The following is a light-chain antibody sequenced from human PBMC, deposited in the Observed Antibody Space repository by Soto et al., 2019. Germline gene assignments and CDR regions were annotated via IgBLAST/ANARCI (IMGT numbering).Light chain of an antibody. V-gene: IGLV2-8*01. J-gene: IGLJ1*01. CDR1: SSDIGDYIY. CDR3: SSYAGSNNVV. Sequence: QSALTQPPSASGSPGQSVTIYCTGTSSDIGDYIYVSCYQQHPGKAPKLLISEVSRRPSGVPERFSGSKSGNTASLTVSGLQADDEAHYYFSSYAGSNNVVFGTGTKLTVL. CDR2: EVS.